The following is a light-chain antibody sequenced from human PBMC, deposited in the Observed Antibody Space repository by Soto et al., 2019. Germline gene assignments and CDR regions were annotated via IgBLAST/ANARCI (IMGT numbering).Light chain of an antibody. CDR2: AAS. Sequence: DIQMTQSPSSLSASVGDRVTITCGASQSISSYLNWYQHKPGKAPKLLIYAASSLLTGVPSRFSGSRSGTDFALTISSLQRADFATYYCQQTDTFPRTFGQGTKVDIK. V-gene: IGKV1-39*01. J-gene: IGKJ1*01. CDR3: QQTDTFPRT. CDR1: QSISSY.